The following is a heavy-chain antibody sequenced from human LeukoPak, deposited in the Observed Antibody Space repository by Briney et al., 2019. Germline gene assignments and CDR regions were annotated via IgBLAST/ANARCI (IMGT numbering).Heavy chain of an antibody. Sequence: SETLSLTCTVSGGSIRSSTYYWGWIRQPPGKGLEWIGEINHSGSTNYNPSLKSRVTISVDTSKNQFSLKLSSVTAADTAVYYCARGARWFGVDYWGQGTLVTVSS. V-gene: IGHV4-39*07. J-gene: IGHJ4*02. CDR2: INHSGST. CDR3: ARGARWFGVDY. CDR1: GGSIRSSTYY. D-gene: IGHD3-10*01.